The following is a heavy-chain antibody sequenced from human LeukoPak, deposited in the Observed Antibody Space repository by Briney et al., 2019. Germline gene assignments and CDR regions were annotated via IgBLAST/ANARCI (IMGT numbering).Heavy chain of an antibody. CDR2: ISSGSSTI. CDR1: GFTFSSYS. CDR3: ASSGSYFGY. Sequence: GGSLRLSCAASGFTFSSYSMNWVRQAPGKGLEWVSYISSGSSTIYYADSVKGRFTISRDNAKNSLYLQMNSLRAEDTAVYYCASSGSYFGYWGQGTLVTVSS. V-gene: IGHV3-48*04. J-gene: IGHJ4*02. D-gene: IGHD1-26*01.